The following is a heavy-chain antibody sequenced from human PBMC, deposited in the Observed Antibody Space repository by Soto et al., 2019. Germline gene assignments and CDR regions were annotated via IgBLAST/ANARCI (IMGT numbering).Heavy chain of an antibody. D-gene: IGHD3-10*01. CDR1: GDSVSSNSAA. J-gene: IGHJ4*02. CDR2: TYYRSKWYN. CDR3: AKDISYGPQTRYFDN. V-gene: IGHV6-1*01. Sequence: SQTLSLTCAISGDSVSSNSAAWNWIRQSPSRGLEWLGRTYYRSKWYNDYAVSVKSRITINPDTSKNSLYLQMDSLIVEDTAFYYCAKDISYGPQTRYFDNWGQGTLVTVSS.